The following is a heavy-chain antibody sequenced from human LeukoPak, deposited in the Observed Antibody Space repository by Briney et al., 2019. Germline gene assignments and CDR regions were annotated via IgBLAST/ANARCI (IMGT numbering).Heavy chain of an antibody. Sequence: SETLSLTCTVSGDSIGTYYWSWLRQPPGKGLEWIGFIYYSGSTVYNPSLRSRATISLDTSKNQFSLNLRSVTAADTAMYYCARRITGTTSWFDPWGQGTLVTVSS. CDR3: ARRITGTTSWFDP. J-gene: IGHJ5*02. CDR2: IYYSGST. V-gene: IGHV4-59*01. D-gene: IGHD1-7*01. CDR1: GDSIGTYY.